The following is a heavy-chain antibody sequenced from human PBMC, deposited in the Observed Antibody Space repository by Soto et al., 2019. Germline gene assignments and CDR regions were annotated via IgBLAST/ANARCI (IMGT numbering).Heavy chain of an antibody. CDR2: ISSSGNTK. CDR1: GFTLSSYS. CDR3: ARDRGDLYDSSGYYYYGMDV. Sequence: GGSLRLSCAASGFTLSSYSMDWVRQAPGKGLEWLSFISSSGNTKNYADSVQGRFTISRDNAKNSLFLQMNSLRDEDTAVYYCARDRGDLYDSSGYYYYGMDVWGHGTTVTVSS. V-gene: IGHV3-48*02. D-gene: IGHD3-22*01. J-gene: IGHJ6*02.